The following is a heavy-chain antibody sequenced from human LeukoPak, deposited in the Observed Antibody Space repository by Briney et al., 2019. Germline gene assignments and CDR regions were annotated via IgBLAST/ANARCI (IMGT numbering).Heavy chain of an antibody. CDR1: GYTFTGYY. V-gene: IGHV1-2*02. CDR3: ARGYGITMIVVVKPPGY. D-gene: IGHD3-22*01. CDR2: INPNSGGT. Sequence: SVKVSCKASGYTFTGYYMHWVRQAPGQGLEWMGWINPNSGGTNYAQKFQGRVTMTRDTSISTAYMEMSRLRSDDTAVYYCARGYGITMIVVVKPPGYWGQGTLVTVSS. J-gene: IGHJ4*02.